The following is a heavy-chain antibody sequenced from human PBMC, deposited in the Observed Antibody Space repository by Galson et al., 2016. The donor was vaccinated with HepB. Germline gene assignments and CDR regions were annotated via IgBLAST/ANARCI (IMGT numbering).Heavy chain of an antibody. V-gene: IGHV4-39*01. D-gene: IGHD3-3*01. J-gene: IGHJ6*02. CDR3: ARSRFLEWLILYGMDV. CDR2: IYYTGRT. Sequence: GWIRQPPGQGLEWIGSIYYTGRTYYNPSLKSRVSISVDTSKNQFSLRLTSVTAADTAVYFCARSRFLEWLILYGMDVWGQGTTVTVSS.